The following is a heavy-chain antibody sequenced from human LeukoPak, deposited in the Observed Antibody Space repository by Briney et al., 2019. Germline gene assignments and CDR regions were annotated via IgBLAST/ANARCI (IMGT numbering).Heavy chain of an antibody. Sequence: ASVKVSFKASVYTFTAYYMHWVRQAPGQGVEWMGWINANSGGTDYAQKFQGRVTMTRDTSISTAYMELSRLRSDDTAVYSCARGYCSGASCYEGGDWFDPWGQGTLVTVSS. J-gene: IGHJ5*02. CDR1: VYTFTAYY. CDR2: INANSGGT. D-gene: IGHD2-15*01. V-gene: IGHV1-2*02. CDR3: ARGYCSGASCYEGGDWFDP.